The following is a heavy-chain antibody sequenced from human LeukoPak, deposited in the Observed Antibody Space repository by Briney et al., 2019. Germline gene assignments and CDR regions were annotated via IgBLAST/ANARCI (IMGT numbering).Heavy chain of an antibody. Sequence: ASVKVSCKASGYTFTGYYMHWVRQAPGKGREWMGGFDPEDGETIYAQKFQGRVTMTEDTSTDTAYMELSSLRSEDTAVYYCAATMPGQLWLDYWGQGTLVTVSS. D-gene: IGHD5-18*01. CDR1: GYTFTGYY. CDR3: AATMPGQLWLDY. CDR2: FDPEDGET. J-gene: IGHJ4*02. V-gene: IGHV1-24*01.